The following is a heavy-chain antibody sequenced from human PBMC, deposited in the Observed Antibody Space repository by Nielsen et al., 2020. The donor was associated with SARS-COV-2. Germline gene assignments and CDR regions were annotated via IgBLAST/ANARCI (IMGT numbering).Heavy chain of an antibody. CDR3: ARPGSGSYRAWLDY. Sequence: GGSLRLSCSASGFILSSYWMSWVRQAPGKGLEWVATINAGGSQKFHVDSVRGRFTISRDNSKNTLYLQMNSLRAEDTAVYYCARPGSGSYRAWLDYWGQGTLVTVSS. CDR1: GFILSSYW. CDR2: INAGGSQK. V-gene: IGHV3-7*01. D-gene: IGHD3-10*01. J-gene: IGHJ4*02.